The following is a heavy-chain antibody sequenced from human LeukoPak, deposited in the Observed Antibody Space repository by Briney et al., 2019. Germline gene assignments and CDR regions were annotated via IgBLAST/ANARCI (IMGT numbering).Heavy chain of an antibody. Sequence: PGGSLRLSCAVSGFTFSSYWMSWVRQAPGKGLEWVSAISGSGGSTYYADSVKGRFTISRDNSKNTLYLQMNSLRAEDTAVYYCAKGLGELARTRPFDPWGQGTLVTVSS. V-gene: IGHV3-23*01. D-gene: IGHD1-7*01. J-gene: IGHJ5*02. CDR2: ISGSGGST. CDR1: GFTFSSYW. CDR3: AKGLGELARTRPFDP.